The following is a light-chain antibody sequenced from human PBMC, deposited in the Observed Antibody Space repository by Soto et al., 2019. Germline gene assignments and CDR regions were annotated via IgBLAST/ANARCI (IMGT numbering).Light chain of an antibody. V-gene: IGLV1-40*01. Sequence: QSVLTQPPSVSGAPGQRVTISCTGISSNIGAGYDVHWYQQLPGTAPKLLIYGNSNRPSGVPDRLSGSKSGTSASLAITGLQAEDEADYYCQSYDSSLSGSNVVFGGGTTLTVL. CDR3: QSYDSSLSGSNVV. CDR2: GNS. J-gene: IGLJ2*01. CDR1: SSNIGAGYD.